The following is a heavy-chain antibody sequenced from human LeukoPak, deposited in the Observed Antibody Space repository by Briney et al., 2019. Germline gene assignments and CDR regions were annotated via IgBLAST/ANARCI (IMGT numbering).Heavy chain of an antibody. Sequence: GASVKVSCKASGYTFTSYGISWVRQAPGQGLEWMGWISAYNGNTNYAKKLQGRVTMTTDTSTSTAYMELRSLRSDDTAVYYCARDQRYQYYYVLNWFDPWGQGTLVTVSS. V-gene: IGHV1-18*01. D-gene: IGHD3-10*02. J-gene: IGHJ5*02. CDR2: ISAYNGNT. CDR1: GYTFTSYG. CDR3: ARDQRYQYYYVLNWFDP.